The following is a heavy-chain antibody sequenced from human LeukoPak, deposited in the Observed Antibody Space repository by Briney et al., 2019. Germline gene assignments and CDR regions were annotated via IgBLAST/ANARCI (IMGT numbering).Heavy chain of an antibody. V-gene: IGHV3-7*04. D-gene: IGHD1-26*01. CDR1: GFIFSNYL. CDR3: ARATKTYAFDI. J-gene: IGHJ3*02. Sequence: GGSLRLSCAASGFIFSNYLMSWVRQAPGKGLEWVANIKLDGSENYCVDSVKGRFTISRDNAKNSLYLQMNSLRAEDTAVYYCARATKTYAFDIWGQGTMVTVSS. CDR2: IKLDGSEN.